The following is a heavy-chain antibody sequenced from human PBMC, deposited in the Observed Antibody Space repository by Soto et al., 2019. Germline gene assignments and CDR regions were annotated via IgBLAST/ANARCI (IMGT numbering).Heavy chain of an antibody. CDR2: IYGGGGT. V-gene: IGHV3-53*01. CDR1: GFIVSSNY. CDR3: ARGPQSGDTHMVRSYFDY. Sequence: RLSCAVSGFIVSSNYLNWVRQAPGKGLEWVSVIYGGGGTYYADSVKDRFTISRDNSKNTLYLQMNSLRAEDTAVYYCARGPQSGDTHMVRSYFDYWGQGTLVTVSS. J-gene: IGHJ4*02. D-gene: IGHD5-18*01.